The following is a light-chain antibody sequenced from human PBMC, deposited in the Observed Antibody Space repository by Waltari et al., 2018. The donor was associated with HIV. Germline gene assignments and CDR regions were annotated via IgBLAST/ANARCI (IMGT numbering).Light chain of an antibody. V-gene: IGKV1-16*02. CDR2: GAS. J-gene: IGKJ3*01. CDR3: QQYDNYPIT. Sequence: DIQMTQSPSSVSASVGERVNITCRASRGISNSVTWFQQKPGKAPKSLIYGASTLQNGVPSKFSGSGSGTDFSLTISSLQPEDSATYYCQQYDNYPITFGPGTKVEI. CDR1: RGISNS.